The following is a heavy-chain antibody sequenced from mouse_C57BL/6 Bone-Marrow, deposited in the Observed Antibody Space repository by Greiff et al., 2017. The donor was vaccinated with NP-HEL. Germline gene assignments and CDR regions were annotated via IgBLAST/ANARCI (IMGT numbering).Heavy chain of an antibody. Sequence: QVQLQQPGAELVKPGASVKLSCKASGYTFTSYWMQWVKQRPGQGLEWIGEIDPSDSYPNYNQKFKGKATLTVDTSSSTAYMQLSSLTSEYSAVYYCARGDYYGSSSYYFDYWGQGTTLTVSS. CDR1: GYTFTSYW. J-gene: IGHJ2*01. CDR3: ARGDYYGSSSYYFDY. CDR2: IDPSDSYP. D-gene: IGHD1-1*01. V-gene: IGHV1-50*01.